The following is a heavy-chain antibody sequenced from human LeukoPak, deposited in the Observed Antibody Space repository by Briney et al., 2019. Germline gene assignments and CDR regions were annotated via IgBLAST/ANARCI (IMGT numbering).Heavy chain of an antibody. V-gene: IGHV4-39*01. CDR1: GDSISSSIYY. Sequence: SETLSLTCTVSGDSISSSIYYWAWIRQPPGKGLEWIGNIYHSGSTYYNPSLQSRVSISVDTAKAQFSLRLSSVTAADTAVYYCTRGTPGLAFDYWGQETVVTVSS. CDR2: IYHSGST. J-gene: IGHJ4*02. D-gene: IGHD3-16*01. CDR3: TRGTPGLAFDY.